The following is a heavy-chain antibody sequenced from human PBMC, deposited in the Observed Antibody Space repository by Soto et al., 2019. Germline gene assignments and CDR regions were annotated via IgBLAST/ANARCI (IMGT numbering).Heavy chain of an antibody. D-gene: IGHD3-22*01. CDR2: IYYSGKT. Sequence: SETLSLTCTVSGGSISSSSYYWGWIRQPPGKGLEWIGSIYYSGKTYYNPSLKSRVTIFVDTSKNQFSLKLTSVTAADTALYYCARDYFDSSDYTTNWFDPWGQGTLVTVSS. CDR3: ARDYFDSSDYTTNWFDP. J-gene: IGHJ5*02. V-gene: IGHV4-39*01. CDR1: GGSISSSSYY.